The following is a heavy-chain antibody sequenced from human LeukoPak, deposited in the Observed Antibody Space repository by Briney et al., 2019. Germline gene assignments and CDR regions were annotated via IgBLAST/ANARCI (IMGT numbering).Heavy chain of an antibody. Sequence: GGSLRLSCAASGFTFSSYAMNWVRQAPGRGLEWVSTISGSGSSTYYADSVKGRFTIARDNSKKTLYLQMSSLTADDTAVYYCAKKLGMAVAGSPFFFDYWGQGTLVTVSS. CDR1: GFTFSSYA. CDR3: AKKLGMAVAGSPFFFDY. J-gene: IGHJ4*02. V-gene: IGHV3-23*01. D-gene: IGHD6-19*01. CDR2: ISGSGSST.